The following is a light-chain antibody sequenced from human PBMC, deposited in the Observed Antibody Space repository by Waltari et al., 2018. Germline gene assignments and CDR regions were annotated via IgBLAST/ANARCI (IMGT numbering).Light chain of an antibody. CDR1: SLRRYS. CDR3: HSRDTISTRV. V-gene: IGLV3-19*01. CDR2: GQN. J-gene: IGLJ3*02. Sequence: SSELTQDPAVSVALGQTVRITCQGDSLRRYSPSWYQQRPGQAPVLVLYGQNNRPSGIPDRFSGSASGNTASLTITGTQAEDEADYYCHSRDTISTRVFGGGTRLTV.